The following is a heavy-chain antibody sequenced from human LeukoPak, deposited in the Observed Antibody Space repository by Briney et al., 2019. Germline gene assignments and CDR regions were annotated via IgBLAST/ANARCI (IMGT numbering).Heavy chain of an antibody. Sequence: ASVKVSCKASGYTFTSYGISWVRQAPGQGLEWMGWISAYNGNTNYAQKLQGRVTMTTDTSTSTAYMELRSLRSDDTAVYYCARTGSRPTTIFGVVMDYYYGMDVWGQGTTVTVSS. J-gene: IGHJ6*02. CDR3: ARTGSRPTTIFGVVMDYYYGMDV. CDR2: ISAYNGNT. D-gene: IGHD3-3*01. CDR1: GYTFTSYG. V-gene: IGHV1-18*01.